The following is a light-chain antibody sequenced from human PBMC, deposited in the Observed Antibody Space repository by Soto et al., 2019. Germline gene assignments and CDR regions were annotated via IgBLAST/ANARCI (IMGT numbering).Light chain of an antibody. V-gene: IGKV1-5*01. Sequence: DIVMTQSPDSLAVSLGERATINCRSSQSVLYSVNNKNYLTWYQQKPGKAPKLLIYDASTLESGVPSRFSGRGSGTEFTLTISSLQPDDFATYYCQQYNSYWTFGQGTKVEIK. CDR1: QSVLYSVNNKNY. J-gene: IGKJ1*01. CDR3: QQYNSYWT. CDR2: DAS.